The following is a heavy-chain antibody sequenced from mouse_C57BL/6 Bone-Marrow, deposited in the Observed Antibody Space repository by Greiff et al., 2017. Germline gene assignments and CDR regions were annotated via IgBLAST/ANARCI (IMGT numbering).Heavy chain of an antibody. CDR2: INPNYGTP. D-gene: IGHD1-1*01. Sequence: LVESGPELVKPGASVKISCKASGYSFADYNMNWVKQSNGKSLEWIGVINPNYGTPSYNQKFKGKATLTVDQSSSTAYMQLNSLTSEDSAVYYCARSQRFYYYGSSYVRYFDVWGTGTTVTVSS. CDR1: GYSFADYN. J-gene: IGHJ1*03. V-gene: IGHV1-39*01. CDR3: ARSQRFYYYGSSYVRYFDV.